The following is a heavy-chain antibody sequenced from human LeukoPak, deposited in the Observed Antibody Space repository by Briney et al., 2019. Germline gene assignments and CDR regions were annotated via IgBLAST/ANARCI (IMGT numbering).Heavy chain of an antibody. CDR2: IYPGDSDT. CDR3: ARKAIAAAGTVLESGDGMDV. J-gene: IGHJ6*02. Sequence: GESLKISCKGSGYSFTSYWIGWVRQMPGKGLEWMGIIYPGDSDTRYSPSFQGQVTISADKSISTAYLQWSSLKASDTAMYYCARKAIAAAGTVLESGDGMDVWGQGTTVTVSS. V-gene: IGHV5-51*01. D-gene: IGHD6-13*01. CDR1: GYSFTSYW.